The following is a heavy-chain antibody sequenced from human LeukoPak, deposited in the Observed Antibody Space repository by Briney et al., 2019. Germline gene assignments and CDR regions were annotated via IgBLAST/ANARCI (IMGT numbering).Heavy chain of an antibody. CDR2: INPNSGGT. Sequence: GASVKVSCKASGYTFTGYYMHWVRQAPGQGLEWMGWINPNSGGTNYAQKFQGRVTMTRDTSISTAYMELSRLRSDDTAVYYCAREVDIVVVVAATSNWFDPWGQGTLVTVSS. V-gene: IGHV1-2*02. J-gene: IGHJ5*02. CDR1: GYTFTGYY. D-gene: IGHD2-15*01. CDR3: AREVDIVVVVAATSNWFDP.